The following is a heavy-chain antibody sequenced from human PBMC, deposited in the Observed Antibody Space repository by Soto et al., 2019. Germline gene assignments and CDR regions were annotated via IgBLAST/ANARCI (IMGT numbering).Heavy chain of an antibody. V-gene: IGHV4-31*03. CDR3: ASRAGDFWSGYYDYFDY. Sequence: ASETLSLTCTVSGGSISSGGYYWSWIRQHPGKGLEWIGYIYYSGSTYYNPSLKSRVTISVDTSKNQFSLKLSSVTAADTAVYYCASRAGDFWSGYYDYFDYWGQGTLVTVSS. D-gene: IGHD3-3*01. CDR2: IYYSGST. CDR1: GGSISSGGYY. J-gene: IGHJ4*02.